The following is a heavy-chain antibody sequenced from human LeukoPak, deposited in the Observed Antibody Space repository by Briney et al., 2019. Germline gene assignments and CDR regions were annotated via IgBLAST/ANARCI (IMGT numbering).Heavy chain of an antibody. J-gene: IGHJ3*02. V-gene: IGHV4-30-4*08. CDR2: IYYSGST. Sequence: SQTLSLTCTVSGGSISSGDYYWSWIRRPPGKGLEWIGYIYYSGSTYYNPSLKSRVTISVDTSKNQFSLKLSSVTAADTAVYYCARDRGERGSSWSLPAHGFDIWGQGTMVTVSS. CDR1: GGSISSGDYY. CDR3: ARDRGERGSSWSLPAHGFDI. D-gene: IGHD6-13*01.